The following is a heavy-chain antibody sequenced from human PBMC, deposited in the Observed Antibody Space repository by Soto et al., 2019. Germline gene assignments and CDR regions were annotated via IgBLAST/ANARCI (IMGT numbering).Heavy chain of an antibody. D-gene: IGHD3-3*01. V-gene: IGHV1-18*01. Sequence: ASVKVSCKASGYSFTSYGISWVRQAPGQGLEWMSWISTYNGNTNFAQNVQGRVTMTTDTSTYTAYMELRSLTSDDTAVYYCARDFGSDLSAPGAVLDYWGQGSLVTVSS. J-gene: IGHJ4*02. CDR3: ARDFGSDLSAPGAVLDY. CDR2: ISTYNGNT. CDR1: GYSFTSYG.